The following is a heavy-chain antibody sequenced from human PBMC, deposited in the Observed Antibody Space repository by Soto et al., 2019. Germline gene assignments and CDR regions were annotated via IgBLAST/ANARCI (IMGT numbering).Heavy chain of an antibody. V-gene: IGHV4-30-2*01. CDR2: IYPSGAS. J-gene: IGHJ6*01. CDR3: ARATFGAVLHLEV. Sequence: QVHLQESGSGLVKPSQTLSLTCAVSGASITTEGYTWSWIRQPPGKGLEWIGYIYPSGASNYNPSLRSRVIISLHASRNRFSLGVGSVTAADTAVYYCARATFGAVLHLEVWGQWTTFTVSS. CDR1: GASITTEGYT. D-gene: IGHD3-3*01.